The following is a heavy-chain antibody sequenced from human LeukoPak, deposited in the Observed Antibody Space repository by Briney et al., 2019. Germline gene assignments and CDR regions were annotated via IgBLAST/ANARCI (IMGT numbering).Heavy chain of an antibody. D-gene: IGHD3-22*01. CDR2: ISSSGSTI. J-gene: IGHJ4*02. CDR1: GFTFSSYE. Sequence: PGGSPRLSCAASGFTFSSYEMNWVRQAPGKGLEWVSYISSSGSTIYYADSVKGRFTISRDNAKNSLYLQMNSLRAEDTAVYYCARGYSGYNYYDSSGYHYWGQGTLVTVSS. CDR3: ARGYSGYNYYDSSGYHY. V-gene: IGHV3-48*03.